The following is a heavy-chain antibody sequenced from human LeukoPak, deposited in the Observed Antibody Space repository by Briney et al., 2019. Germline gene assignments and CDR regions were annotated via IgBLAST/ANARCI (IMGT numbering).Heavy chain of an antibody. J-gene: IGHJ4*02. Sequence: GGSLRLSCAASGFTFDDYAMHWVRQAPGKGLEWVSGISWNSGSIGYADSVKGRFTISRDNAKNSLYLQMNSLRAEDSAVYYCARSMGIAVSRNSNFDYWGRGILVTVSS. CDR1: GFTFDDYA. CDR3: ARSMGIAVSRNSNFDY. D-gene: IGHD6-19*01. CDR2: ISWNSGSI. V-gene: IGHV3-9*01.